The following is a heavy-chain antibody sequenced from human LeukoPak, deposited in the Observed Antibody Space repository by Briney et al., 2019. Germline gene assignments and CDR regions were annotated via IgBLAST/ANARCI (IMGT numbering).Heavy chain of an antibody. CDR2: ISGSGGST. CDR3: AKSPQWLVRGLNDY. CDR1: GFTFSSYA. V-gene: IGHV3-23*01. J-gene: IGHJ4*02. D-gene: IGHD6-19*01. Sequence: PGGSLRLSCAASGFTFSSYAMSWVRQAPGKGLEWVSAISGSGGSTYYADYVKGRFTISRDNSKNTLYLQMNSLRAEDTAVYYCAKSPQWLVRGLNDYWGQGTLVTVSS.